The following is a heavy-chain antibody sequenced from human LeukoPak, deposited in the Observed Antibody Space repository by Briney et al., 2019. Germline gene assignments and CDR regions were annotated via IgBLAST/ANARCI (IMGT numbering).Heavy chain of an antibody. Sequence: GGSLRLSCAASGFTVSSNYMSWIRQAPGKGLEWVSYISSSGSTIYYADSVKGRFTISRDNAKNSLYLQMTSLRVEDTAVYYCARDEGQSDYWGQGTLVTVSS. V-gene: IGHV3-11*04. CDR1: GFTVSSNY. CDR2: ISSSGSTI. CDR3: ARDEGQSDY. J-gene: IGHJ4*02.